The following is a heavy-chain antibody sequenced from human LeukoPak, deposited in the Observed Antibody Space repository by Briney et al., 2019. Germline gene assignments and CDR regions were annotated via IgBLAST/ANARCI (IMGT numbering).Heavy chain of an antibody. CDR3: ARAPTSRNYYDSSGYYYRYYFDY. Sequence: GGSLRLSCAASGFTFSSYAMHWVRQAPGKGLESVAVISYDGSNKYYADSVKGRFTISRDNAKNSLYLQMNSLRAEDTAVYYCARAPTSRNYYDSSGYYYRYYFDYWGQGTLVTVSS. CDR1: GFTFSSYA. V-gene: IGHV3-30*04. J-gene: IGHJ4*02. D-gene: IGHD3-22*01. CDR2: ISYDGSNK.